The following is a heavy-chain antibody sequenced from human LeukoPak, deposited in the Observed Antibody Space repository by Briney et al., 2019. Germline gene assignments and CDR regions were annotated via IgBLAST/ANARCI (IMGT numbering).Heavy chain of an antibody. J-gene: IGHJ4*02. CDR1: GFTFSSYA. CDR2: ISGSGSGT. CDR3: VRVDTVMAYYFDL. Sequence: GGSLRLSCAASGFTFSSYAMSWVRQAPGKGLEWVSGISGSGSGTYYPDSVKGRFTISRDNSKNTLYLQMNSLRAEDTAVYYCVRVDTVMAYYFDLWGQGTLVTVSS. D-gene: IGHD5-18*01. V-gene: IGHV3-23*01.